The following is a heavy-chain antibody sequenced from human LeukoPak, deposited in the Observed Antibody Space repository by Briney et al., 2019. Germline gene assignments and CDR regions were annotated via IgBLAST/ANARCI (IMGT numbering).Heavy chain of an antibody. CDR2: IIPILGIA. Sequence: ASVKVSCKASGGTFSSYAISWVRQAPGQGLEWMGRIIPILGIANYAQKFQGRVTITRNTSISTAYMELSSLRSEDTAVYYCARAFTYLLDAFDIWGQGTMVTVSS. CDR3: ARAFTYLLDAFDI. J-gene: IGHJ3*02. CDR1: GGTFSSYA. V-gene: IGHV1-69*04.